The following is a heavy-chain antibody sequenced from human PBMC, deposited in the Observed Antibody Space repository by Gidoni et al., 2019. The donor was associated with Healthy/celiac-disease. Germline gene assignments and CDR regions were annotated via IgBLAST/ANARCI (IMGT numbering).Heavy chain of an antibody. CDR3: ARERGGYCSGGSCYSFDY. CDR1: VGSISRGGYY. Sequence: QVQLQESGPGLVKPSQTLSLTCTFSVGSISRGGYYWSWIRQHPGKGLEWIGYISYSGSTYYNPSLKSRVTISVDTSKNQFSLKLSSVTAADTAVYYCARERGGYCSGGSCYSFDYWGQGTLVTVSS. V-gene: IGHV4-31*03. D-gene: IGHD2-15*01. CDR2: ISYSGST. J-gene: IGHJ4*02.